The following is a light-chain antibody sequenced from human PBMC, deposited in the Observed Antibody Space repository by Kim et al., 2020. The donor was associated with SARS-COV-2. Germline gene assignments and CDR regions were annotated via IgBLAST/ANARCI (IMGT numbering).Light chain of an antibody. CDR3: QQYDSHPYT. Sequence: DIQMTQSPSTLSASVGDRVTITCRASQSVSSWLAWYQQKPGKAPKLLIYKASTLEGGVPSRFSGRGSGTEFTLTINSLQPDDFATYSCQQYDSHPYTFGQGTKLGIK. CDR1: QSVSSW. V-gene: IGKV1-5*03. CDR2: KAS. J-gene: IGKJ2*01.